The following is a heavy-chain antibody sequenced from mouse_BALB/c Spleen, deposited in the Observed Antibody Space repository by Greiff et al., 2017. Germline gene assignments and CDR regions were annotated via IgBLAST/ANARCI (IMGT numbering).Heavy chain of an antibody. CDR2: INPSNGRT. D-gene: IGHD2-1*01. J-gene: IGHJ2*01. CDR3: ASHYYGNYFDY. Sequence: QVQLQQPGAELVKPGASVKLSCKASGYTFTSYWMHWVKQRPGQGLEWIGEINPSNGRTNYNEKFTSKATLTVDKSSSTAYMQLSSLTSEDSAVYYCASHYYGNYFDYWGQGTTLTVSS. V-gene: IGHV1S81*02. CDR1: GYTFTSYW.